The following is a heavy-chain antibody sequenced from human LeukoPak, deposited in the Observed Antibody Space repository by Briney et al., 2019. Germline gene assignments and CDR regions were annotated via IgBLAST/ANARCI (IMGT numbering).Heavy chain of an antibody. D-gene: IGHD2-2*01. J-gene: IGHJ4*02. CDR1: GGSISSSSYY. Sequence: SETLSLTCTVSGGSISSSSYYWGWIRQPPGKGLEWIGSIYYSGSTYYNPSLKSRVTISVDTSKNQFSLKLSSVTAADTAVYYCARGVVVPAAVYFDYWGQGTLVTVSS. V-gene: IGHV4-39*07. CDR3: ARGVVVPAAVYFDY. CDR2: IYYSGST.